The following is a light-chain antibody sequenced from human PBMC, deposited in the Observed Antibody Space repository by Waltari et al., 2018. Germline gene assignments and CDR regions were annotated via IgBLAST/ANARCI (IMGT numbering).Light chain of an antibody. CDR2: AAS. CDR1: QSVSSSS. J-gene: IGKJ4*01. CDR3: QHYGNSPALT. Sequence: ETVLTQSPGTLSLSPGEKVTLSCRASQSVSSSSLTWYQQKPGQAPRLLSYAASSRATGIPDRFTGSGSGTDFTLTISRLEPEDFAVYYCQHYGNSPALTFGGGTKVEIK. V-gene: IGKV3-20*01.